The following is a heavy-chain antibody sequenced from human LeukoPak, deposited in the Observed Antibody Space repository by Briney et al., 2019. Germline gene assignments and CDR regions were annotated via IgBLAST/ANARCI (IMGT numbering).Heavy chain of an antibody. J-gene: IGHJ4*02. Sequence: GGSLRLSCAASGFTFNSYTMNWVRQAPGKGLEWVSGISGTGGSTYYADSVKGWFTISRDNSKNTLYLQMSSLRADDTAVYYCAKGLPTSRRFARFDYWGQGTLVTVSS. CDR3: AKGLPTSRRFARFDY. CDR2: ISGTGGST. D-gene: IGHD3-3*01. V-gene: IGHV3-23*01. CDR1: GFTFNSYT.